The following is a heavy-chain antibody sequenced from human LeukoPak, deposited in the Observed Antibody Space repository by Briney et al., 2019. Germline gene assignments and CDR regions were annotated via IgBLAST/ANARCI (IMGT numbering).Heavy chain of an antibody. V-gene: IGHV3-23*01. CDR2: ISPSGGIT. Sequence: GGSLRLSCAASGFTFSSYEMNWVRQAPGKGLEWVSGISPSGGITYYTDSVRGRFTISRDNSKNTVSLQMNSLRGEDTAVYYCAKGSSSGYPWYFDYWGQGSLVTVSS. J-gene: IGHJ4*02. CDR3: AKGSSSGYPWYFDY. CDR1: GFTFSSYE. D-gene: IGHD3-22*01.